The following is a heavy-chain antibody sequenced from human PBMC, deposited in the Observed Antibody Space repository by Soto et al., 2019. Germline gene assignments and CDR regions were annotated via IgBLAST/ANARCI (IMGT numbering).Heavy chain of an antibody. CDR1: GASFSGYY. CDR3: ARGRILLTNNWFDP. J-gene: IGHJ5*02. V-gene: IGHV4-34*01. CDR2: INHSGST. Sequence: SETLSLTCAFYGASFSGYYWSWIRQPPGKGLEWSGEINHSGSTNYNPSLKSRVTISVDTSKNQFSLKLSSVTAADTAVYYCARGRILLTNNWFDPWGQGTLVTVSS.